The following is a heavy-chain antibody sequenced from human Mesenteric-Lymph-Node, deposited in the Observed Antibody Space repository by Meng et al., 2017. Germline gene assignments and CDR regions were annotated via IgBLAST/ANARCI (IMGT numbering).Heavy chain of an antibody. J-gene: IGHJ5*02. CDR3: ARRRSDRNWFDP. D-gene: IGHD3-3*01. V-gene: IGHV4-34*01. CDR2: INHRGST. CDR1: GGPFSGYY. Sequence: QVLLAEAAPGLRKPSEARSLGSTFSGGPFSGYYWYRIRQPPGKGVEWIGEINHRGSTNYNPSLKSRVTISVDKSKSQFSLELRSMTAADTAVYYCARRRSDRNWFDPWGQGTLVTVSS.